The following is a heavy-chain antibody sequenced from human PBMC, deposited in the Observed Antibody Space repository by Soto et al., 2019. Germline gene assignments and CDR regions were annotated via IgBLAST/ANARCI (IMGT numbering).Heavy chain of an antibody. CDR2: IGTAGDT. D-gene: IGHD4-17*01. Sequence: EVQLVESGGGLVQPGGSLRLSCAASGFTFSSYDMHWVRQATGKGLEWVSAIGTAGDTYYPGSVKGAVTISIENAKNPLYVQMNSLSAGDSAVYYCARVATVRTDHDYYYYMDVWGKGTTVTVAS. CDR1: GFTFSSYD. CDR3: ARVATVRTDHDYYYYMDV. J-gene: IGHJ6*03. V-gene: IGHV3-13*01.